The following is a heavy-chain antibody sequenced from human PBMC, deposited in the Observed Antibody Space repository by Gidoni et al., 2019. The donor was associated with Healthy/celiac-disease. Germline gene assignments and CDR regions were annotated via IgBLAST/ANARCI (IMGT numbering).Heavy chain of an antibody. J-gene: IGHJ4*02. Sequence: QVQLVESGGGVVHPGRSLRLSCAASGFTFSSYAMHWVRQAPGKGLEWVAVISYDGSNKYYADSVKGRFTISRDNSKNTLYLQMNSLRAEDTAVYYCARDDYRSYYFDYWGQGTLVTVSS. CDR1: GFTFSSYA. CDR2: ISYDGSNK. D-gene: IGHD4-17*01. V-gene: IGHV3-30-3*01. CDR3: ARDDYRSYYFDY.